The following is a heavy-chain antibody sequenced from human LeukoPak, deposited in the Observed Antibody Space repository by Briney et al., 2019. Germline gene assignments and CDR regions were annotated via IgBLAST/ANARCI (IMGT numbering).Heavy chain of an antibody. J-gene: IGHJ4*02. V-gene: IGHV3-11*04. D-gene: IGHD6-13*01. Sequence: PGGSLRLSCAASGFTFSDYYMSWIRQAPGKGLEWVSYISSSGSTIYYADSVKGRFTISRDNAKNSLYLQMNSLRAEDTAVYYCARSLVGSSSWYGEGTRYYFDYWGQGTLVTVSS. CDR2: ISSSGSTI. CDR1: GFTFSDYY. CDR3: ARSLVGSSSWYGEGTRYYFDY.